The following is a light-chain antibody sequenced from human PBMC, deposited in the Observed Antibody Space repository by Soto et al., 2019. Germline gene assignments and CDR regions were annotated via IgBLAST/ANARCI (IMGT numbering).Light chain of an antibody. V-gene: IGKV1-5*03. CDR2: KAS. CDR3: QQYNTYWT. Sequence: DIQITQSPSTLSASVGDRVTITCRASQSIGSWLAWYQQKPGKAPNLLIYKASSLESGVPSRFSGSGSGTEFTLTISSLQPDDFATYYCQQYNTYWTFGQGTKV. CDR1: QSIGSW. J-gene: IGKJ1*01.